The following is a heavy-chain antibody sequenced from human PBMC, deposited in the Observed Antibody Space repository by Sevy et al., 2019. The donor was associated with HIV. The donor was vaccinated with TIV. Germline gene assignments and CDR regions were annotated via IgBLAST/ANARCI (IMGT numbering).Heavy chain of an antibody. V-gene: IGHV3-74*01. CDR3: GREMISMVPGGADAFDI. D-gene: IGHD3-10*01. CDR2: INSDGSNT. Sequence: GGSLRLSCAASGFTFSTYWMHWVRQVPGKGLVWVSRINSDGSNTNYADSVKGRFTTSRDNAKKTVYLQMNSLRADDTALYFCGREMISMVPGGADAFDIWGHGTMVTVS. J-gene: IGHJ3*02. CDR1: GFTFSTYW.